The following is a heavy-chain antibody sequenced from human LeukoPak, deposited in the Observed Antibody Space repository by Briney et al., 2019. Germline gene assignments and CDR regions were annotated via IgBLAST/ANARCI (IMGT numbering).Heavy chain of an antibody. Sequence: SETLSLTCTVSGGSISSSYWSWIRQLAGKGLEWIGRISTSGSTNYNPSLKSRVTISVDKSKNQFSLKLSSVTAADTAVYYCARGYGDYGYWGQGTLVTVSS. V-gene: IGHV4-4*07. CDR3: ARGYGDYGY. CDR1: GGSISSSY. J-gene: IGHJ4*02. CDR2: ISTSGST. D-gene: IGHD4-17*01.